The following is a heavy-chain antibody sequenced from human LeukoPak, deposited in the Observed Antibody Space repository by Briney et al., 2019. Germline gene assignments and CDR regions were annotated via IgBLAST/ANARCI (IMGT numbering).Heavy chain of an antibody. D-gene: IGHD1-26*01. J-gene: IGHJ4*02. CDR1: GYSFYGHW. V-gene: IGHV5-51*01. CDR2: IYPGDSDT. Sequence: PGESLKISCEGSGYSFYGHWIGWVRQMPGKGLEWIGIIYPGDSDTRYSPSFQGQVTISADKSITTAYLQWSGLEASDTAMYYCARRVNSGNYYYFDYWGQGTLVTVSS. CDR3: ARRVNSGNYYYFDY.